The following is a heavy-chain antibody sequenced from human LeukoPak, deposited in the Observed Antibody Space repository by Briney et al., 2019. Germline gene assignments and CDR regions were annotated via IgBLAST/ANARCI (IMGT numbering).Heavy chain of an antibody. CDR2: MYNSGTT. V-gene: IGHV4-59*01. Sequence: SETLSLTCTVSGDSISNYYWSWIRQPPGKGLEGIGCMYNSGTTNYNPSLKSRVTISVDTSKNQFSLNLSSVTAADTAVYYCARDRFPVYWGQGTLVTVSS. CDR1: GDSISNYY. J-gene: IGHJ4*02. CDR3: ARDRFPVY.